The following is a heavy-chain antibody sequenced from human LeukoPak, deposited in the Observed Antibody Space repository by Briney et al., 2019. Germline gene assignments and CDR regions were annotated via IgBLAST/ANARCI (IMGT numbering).Heavy chain of an antibody. D-gene: IGHD2-15*01. Sequence: GGSLRLSCTASGFTFGDYAMSWFRQAPGKGLEWVGFIRSKAYGGTTEYAASVKGRFTNSRDDSKSIAYLQMNSLKTEDTAVYYCTRAWRDCSGGSCYPFDYWGQGTLVTVSS. CDR3: TRAWRDCSGGSCYPFDY. V-gene: IGHV3-49*03. CDR1: GFTFGDYA. J-gene: IGHJ4*02. CDR2: IRSKAYGGTT.